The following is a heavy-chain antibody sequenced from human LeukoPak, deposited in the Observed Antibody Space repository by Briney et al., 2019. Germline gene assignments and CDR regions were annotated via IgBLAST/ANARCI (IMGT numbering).Heavy chain of an antibody. D-gene: IGHD1-26*01. Sequence: SETLSLTCAVYGGSFSGYYWSWIRQPPGKGLEWIGEINHSGSTNYNPSLKCRVTISVDTSKNQFSLKLSSVTAADTAVYYCARYVLSGSYYYYYYYMDVWGKGTTVTVSS. CDR2: INHSGST. J-gene: IGHJ6*03. V-gene: IGHV4-34*01. CDR1: GGSFSGYY. CDR3: ARYVLSGSYYYYYYYMDV.